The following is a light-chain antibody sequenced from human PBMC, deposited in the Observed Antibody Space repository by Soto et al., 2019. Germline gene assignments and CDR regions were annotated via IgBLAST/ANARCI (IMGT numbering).Light chain of an antibody. CDR2: DVT. Sequence: QSALTQPASVSGSPGQSITISCTGTSSDIGDYDYVSWYQHLPGKAPKLLIFDVTHRPSGVSDRFSGSKSGNTASLTISGVRPEDEADYYCCSYTDIALDVVVGGGTQVTVL. V-gene: IGLV2-14*01. CDR3: CSYTDIALDVV. CDR1: SSDIGDYDY. J-gene: IGLJ2*01.